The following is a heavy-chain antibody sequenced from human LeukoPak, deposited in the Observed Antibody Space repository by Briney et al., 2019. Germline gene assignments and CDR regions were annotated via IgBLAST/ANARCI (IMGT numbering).Heavy chain of an antibody. D-gene: IGHD5-12*01. CDR2: INPNSGGT. Sequence: ASVKVSCKASGCTFTGYYMHWVRQAPGQGLEWMGWINPNSGGTNYAQKFQGRVTTTRDTSISTAYMELSRLRSDDTAVYYCARDRWGSGYDPSYFDCWGQGTLVTVSS. CDR1: GCTFTGYY. V-gene: IGHV1-2*02. J-gene: IGHJ4*02. CDR3: ARDRWGSGYDPSYFDC.